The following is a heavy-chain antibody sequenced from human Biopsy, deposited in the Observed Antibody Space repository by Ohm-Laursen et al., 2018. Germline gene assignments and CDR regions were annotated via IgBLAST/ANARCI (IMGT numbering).Heavy chain of an antibody. CDR2: FDREERTT. J-gene: IGHJ4*02. D-gene: IGHD3-10*01. V-gene: IGHV1-24*01. CDR3: ATGPYYDTRFYYNVRPFDF. Sequence: SVKVSSKVSGYTLTELSIHWVRQTPGKGLERMGGFDREERTTVYAEKFQGRVTMTEDASTDTVYMEVTSLRSDDTAVYYCATGPYYDTRFYYNVRPFDFWGQGTLVTVSS. CDR1: GYTLTELS.